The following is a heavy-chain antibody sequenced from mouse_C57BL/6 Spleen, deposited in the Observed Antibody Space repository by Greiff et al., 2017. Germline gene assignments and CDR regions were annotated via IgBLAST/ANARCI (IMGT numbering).Heavy chain of an antibody. Sequence: QVQLKQPGAELVMPGASVKLSCKASGYTFTSYWMHWVKQRPGQGLEWIGEIDPSDSYTNYNQKFKGKSTLTVDKSSSTAYMQLSSLTSEDSAVYYCARGNYGNYWGQGTTRTVSS. CDR3: ARGNYGNY. CDR1: GYTFTSYW. D-gene: IGHD2-1*01. V-gene: IGHV1-69*01. CDR2: IDPSDSYT. J-gene: IGHJ2*01.